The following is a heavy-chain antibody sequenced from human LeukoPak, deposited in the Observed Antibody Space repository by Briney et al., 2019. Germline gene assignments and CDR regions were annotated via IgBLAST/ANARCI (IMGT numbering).Heavy chain of an antibody. Sequence: ASVKVSCKASGYAFTTYYMHWVRQAPGQGLEWMGIIDPSGGSTSYPQKFQGRVTMTRDTSTSTVYMELSSLRSDDTAVYYCARLSQQTFDIWGQGTLVTVSS. J-gene: IGHJ3*02. CDR2: IDPSGGST. CDR1: GYAFTTYY. CDR3: ARLSQQTFDI. V-gene: IGHV1-46*01.